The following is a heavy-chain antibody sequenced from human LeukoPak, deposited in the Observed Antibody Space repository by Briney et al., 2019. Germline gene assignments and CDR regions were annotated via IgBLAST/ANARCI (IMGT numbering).Heavy chain of an antibody. CDR2: IYTSGST. D-gene: IGHD6-19*01. V-gene: IGHV4-61*02. J-gene: IGHJ5*02. CDR3: ARDPGGSGPAS. CDR1: GGSISSLNYH. Sequence: SETLSLTCTVSGGSISSLNYHWTWIRQPAGKGLELIGRIYTSGSTNYSPSFKSRVTISIDTSKNQFSLKLSSVTAADTAVYYCARDPGGSGPASWGPGTLVTVSS.